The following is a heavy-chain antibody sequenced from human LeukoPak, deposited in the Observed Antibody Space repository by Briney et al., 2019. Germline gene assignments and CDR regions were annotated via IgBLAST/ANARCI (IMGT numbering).Heavy chain of an antibody. Sequence: ASVKVSCKASGNTFTSYGISWVRQAPGQGLEWMGFINPSGSSAAYAQKFQGRLTMTRDMFTSTDYMELTSLTSDDTAVYYCARDNSVGETAWWFDPWGQGTLVTVSS. D-gene: IGHD1-26*01. CDR1: GNTFTSYG. CDR2: INPSGSSA. J-gene: IGHJ5*02. V-gene: IGHV1-46*01. CDR3: ARDNSVGETAWWFDP.